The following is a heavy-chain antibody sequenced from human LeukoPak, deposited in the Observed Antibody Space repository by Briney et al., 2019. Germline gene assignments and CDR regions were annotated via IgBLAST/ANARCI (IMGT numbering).Heavy chain of an antibody. CDR1: GGSFSGYY. CDR3: ARAYYYGSGRLDY. J-gene: IGHJ4*02. CDR2: IDHSGST. Sequence: SETLSLTCAVYGGSFSGYYWSWIRKPPGKGLEWIGEIDHSGSTTYNPSLKSRVTISVDTSNNLFSLKLSSVTAADTAVYYCARAYYYGSGRLDYWGQGTLVPVSS. D-gene: IGHD3-10*01. V-gene: IGHV4-34*01.